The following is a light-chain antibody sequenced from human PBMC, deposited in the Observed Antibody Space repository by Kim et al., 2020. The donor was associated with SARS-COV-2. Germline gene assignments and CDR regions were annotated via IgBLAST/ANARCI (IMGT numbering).Light chain of an antibody. Sequence: EIVLTQSPGTLSLSPGERATLSCRASQSVGSYLAWYQQKPGQTPRLLIYEASNRATGIPPRFSGSGSGTDFTLTITSLEPEDSAVYYCQQRYNWPRTFGQGTKLEI. V-gene: IGKV3-11*01. CDR1: QSVGSY. J-gene: IGKJ2*01. CDR2: EAS. CDR3: QQRYNWPRT.